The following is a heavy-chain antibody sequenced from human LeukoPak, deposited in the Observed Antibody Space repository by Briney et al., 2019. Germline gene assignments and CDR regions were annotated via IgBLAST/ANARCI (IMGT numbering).Heavy chain of an antibody. CDR1: GFTFSSYA. CDR2: ISGSGGST. V-gene: IGHV3-23*01. Sequence: GGSLRLSCAASGFTFSSYAMSWVRQAPGKGLEWVSAISGSGGSTYYADSVKGRFTISRDNSKNTLYLQMNSLRAEDTAVYYCAKGDDPGIAVAKLTDYWGQGTLVTVSS. CDR3: AKGDDPGIAVAKLTDY. D-gene: IGHD6-19*01. J-gene: IGHJ4*02.